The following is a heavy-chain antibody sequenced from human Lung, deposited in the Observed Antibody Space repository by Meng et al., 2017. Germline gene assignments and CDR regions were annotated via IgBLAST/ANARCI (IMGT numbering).Heavy chain of an antibody. J-gene: IGHJ4*02. CDR1: GFTFSTYW. Sequence: EVQRVESGGGVGQPGWSLRLSCAASGFTFSTYWMHWARQAPGKGLVWVSHINTDGSSTNYADSVKGRFTISRDNAKNTLYLQMNSLRAEDTAVYYCGRSDGYIRDWGQGTLVTVSS. CDR3: GRSDGYIRD. V-gene: IGHV3-74*01. CDR2: INTDGSST. D-gene: IGHD5-24*01.